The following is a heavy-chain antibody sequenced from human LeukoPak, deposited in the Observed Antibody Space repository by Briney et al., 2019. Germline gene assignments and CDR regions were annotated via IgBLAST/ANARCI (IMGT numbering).Heavy chain of an antibody. D-gene: IGHD3-3*01. CDR1: DGSISSSSYY. CDR2: ISYSGST. V-gene: IGHV4-39*01. J-gene: IGHJ5*02. CDR3: ARHIASIFGVLKP. Sequence: ASATLSLTCTVSDGSISSSSYYWGSIRQPPGKGLEWIGSISYSGSTYYNSSLKSRVAISVDTSKNQFSLKLSSVTAADTAVYYCARHIASIFGVLKPWGQGTLVTVSS.